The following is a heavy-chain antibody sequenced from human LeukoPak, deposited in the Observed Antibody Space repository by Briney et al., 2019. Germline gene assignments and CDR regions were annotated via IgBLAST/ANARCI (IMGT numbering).Heavy chain of an antibody. CDR3: AKDVVSAPSRFDY. V-gene: IGHV3-23*01. D-gene: IGHD2-15*01. CDR2: IRGSGGST. Sequence: PGGSLRLSCAAYGFTFSDCAMSWVRQAPGGGMEWVSGIRGSGGSTYYADSVKGRFTISRDNSKNTMYLQMNSLRAEDTGVYYCAKDVVSAPSRFDYWGQGTLVTVSS. CDR1: GFTFSDCA. J-gene: IGHJ4*02.